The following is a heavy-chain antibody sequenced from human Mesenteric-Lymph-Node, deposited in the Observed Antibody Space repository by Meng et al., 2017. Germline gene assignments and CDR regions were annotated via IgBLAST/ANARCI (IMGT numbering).Heavy chain of an antibody. D-gene: IGHD1-1*01. V-gene: IGHV3-30*14. J-gene: IGHJ4*02. CDR1: GFTFSSYA. CDR3: ARDRGTTTFQFDY. CDR2: IWYDGSNK. Sequence: GESLKISCAASGFTFSSYAMHWVRQAPGKGLEWVAVIWYDGSNKYYADSVKGRFTISRDNSKNTLYLQMNSLRTEDTAVYYCARDRGTTTFQFDYWGQGTLVTVSS.